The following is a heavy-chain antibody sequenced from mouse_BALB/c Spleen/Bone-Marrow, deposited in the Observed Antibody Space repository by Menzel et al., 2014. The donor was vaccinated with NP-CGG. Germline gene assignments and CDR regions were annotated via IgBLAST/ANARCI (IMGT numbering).Heavy chain of an antibody. V-gene: IGHV1S137*01. CDR3: ARRADSSGYVDAMDY. D-gene: IGHD3-2*01. J-gene: IGHJ4*01. Sequence: QVQLQQSGAELVRPGVSVKISCKGSGYTFTDYDMHWVKQSHAKSLEWIGVISTYYGDASYNQKFKGKATMTVDKSSSTAYMELARLTSEDSAIYYCARRADSSGYVDAMDYWGQGTSVTVSS. CDR1: GYTFTDYD. CDR2: ISTYYGDA.